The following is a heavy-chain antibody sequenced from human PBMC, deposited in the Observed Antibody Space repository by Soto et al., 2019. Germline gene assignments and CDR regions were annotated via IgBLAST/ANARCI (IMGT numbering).Heavy chain of an antibody. CDR2: ISGSGDST. Sequence: EVRLLESGGGLVQPGGSLRLSCAASGFTFSVYAMSWVRQAPGKGLEWVSGISGSGDSTHYADSVKGRFTVSRDNSKSMLYLQTNSLSAEATAIYSCAKALYGGFTYWGQGTLVTVSS. D-gene: IGHD3-10*01. CDR1: GFTFSVYA. CDR3: AKALYGGFTY. J-gene: IGHJ4*02. V-gene: IGHV3-23*01.